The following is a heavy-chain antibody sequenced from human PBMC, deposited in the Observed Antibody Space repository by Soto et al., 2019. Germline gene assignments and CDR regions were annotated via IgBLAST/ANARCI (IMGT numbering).Heavy chain of an antibody. J-gene: IGHJ5*02. V-gene: IGHV3-9*01. CDR1: GFTFDDHA. Sequence: PGGSLRLSCVASGFTFDDHAMHWVRQAPGKGLEWVAGFSWNSGNIGYADAVKGRFTISRDNAKNSLYLQMNSLRAEDTAVYYCARERTDDYSNTNWFDPWGQGTLVTVSS. CDR3: ARERTDDYSNTNWFDP. D-gene: IGHD4-4*01. CDR2: FSWNSGNI.